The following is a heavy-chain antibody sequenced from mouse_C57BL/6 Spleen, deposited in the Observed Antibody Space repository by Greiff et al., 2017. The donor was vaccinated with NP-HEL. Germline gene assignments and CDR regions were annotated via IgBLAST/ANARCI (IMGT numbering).Heavy chain of an antibody. Sequence: QVQLQQSGAELVRPGTSVKVSCKASGYAFTNYLIEWVKQRPGQGLQWIGVINPGSGGTNYNEKFKGKATLTADKSSSTAYMQLSSLTSEDSAVYFCARSDLLGYYGFAYWGQGTLVTVSA. J-gene: IGHJ3*01. V-gene: IGHV1-54*01. CDR3: ARSDLLGYYGFAY. CDR1: GYAFTNYL. CDR2: INPGSGGT. D-gene: IGHD2-3*01.